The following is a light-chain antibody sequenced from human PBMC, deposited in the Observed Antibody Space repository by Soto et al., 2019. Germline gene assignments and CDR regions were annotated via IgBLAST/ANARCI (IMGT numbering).Light chain of an antibody. V-gene: IGKV3-20*01. Sequence: EIVLTQSPGTLALSPGDRATLSCRASQSVGASYLAWYQQKLGQAPRLLIFGASNRATGVAARFIGSGSGTDFTLTITRLEPEDFAVYFCQKYGGPPYTFGQGTKLESK. CDR1: QSVGASY. CDR2: GAS. J-gene: IGKJ2*01. CDR3: QKYGGPPYT.